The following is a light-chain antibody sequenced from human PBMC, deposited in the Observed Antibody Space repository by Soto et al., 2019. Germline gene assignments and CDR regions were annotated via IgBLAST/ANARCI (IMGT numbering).Light chain of an antibody. Sequence: DIVVTQSPLSLSVTPGEPASISCRSSQNLLHIDGYNYLDWYLQKPGQSPQLLIFLGSYRASGVPDRFSGSGSGTDFTLRISRVEAEDVGVYYCMQAVYTRTFGPGTKVDI. CDR2: LGS. V-gene: IGKV2-28*01. CDR3: MQAVYTRT. J-gene: IGKJ1*01. CDR1: QNLLHIDGYNY.